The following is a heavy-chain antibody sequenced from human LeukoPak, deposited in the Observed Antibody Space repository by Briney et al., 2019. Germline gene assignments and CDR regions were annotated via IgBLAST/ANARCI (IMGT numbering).Heavy chain of an antibody. Sequence: GGSLRLSCAASAFTFVRYAMKWVRQARGKGMEWDSYISSSSFKSVYADWVKGRFTISRDNSKNSLYLQMDSLRVEDTAVYYCVRDPSYGSSWYYYMDVWGKGTTVTVSS. CDR3: VRDPSYGSSWYYYMDV. CDR1: AFTFVRYA. J-gene: IGHJ6*03. CDR2: ISSSSFKS. D-gene: IGHD6-13*01. V-gene: IGHV3-21*05.